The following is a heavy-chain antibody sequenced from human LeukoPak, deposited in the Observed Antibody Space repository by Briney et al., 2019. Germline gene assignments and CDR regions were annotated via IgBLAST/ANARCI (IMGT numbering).Heavy chain of an antibody. CDR3: AKRATDY. CDR2: ISSSTSTI. Sequence: PGGSLRLSCAASGFTFSTYSMNWVRQAPGKGLEWVSYISSSTSTIYYADSVKGRFTISRDNAKNTLYLQMNSLRAEDTAVYYCAKRATDYWGQGTLVTVSS. D-gene: IGHD1-26*01. CDR1: GFTFSTYS. J-gene: IGHJ4*02. V-gene: IGHV3-48*01.